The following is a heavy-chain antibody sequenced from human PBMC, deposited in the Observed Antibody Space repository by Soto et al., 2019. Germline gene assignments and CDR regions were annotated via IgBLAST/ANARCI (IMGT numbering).Heavy chain of an antibody. CDR2: INPNSGGT. CDR3: ARDLGGAYGTTHWYFDL. J-gene: IGHJ2*01. D-gene: IGHD1-1*01. Sequence: QVQLVQSGAEVKKPGASVKVSCKASGYTFTGYYMHWVRQAPGQGLEWMGWINPNSGGTNYAQKFQGWVTMTRDTSISTAYMELSKLRSDDTAVYYCARDLGGAYGTTHWYFDLWGRGTLVTVSS. CDR1: GYTFTGYY. V-gene: IGHV1-2*04.